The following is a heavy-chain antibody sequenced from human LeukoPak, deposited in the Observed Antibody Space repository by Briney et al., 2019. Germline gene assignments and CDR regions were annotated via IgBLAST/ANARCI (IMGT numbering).Heavy chain of an antibody. CDR3: ARGIVGAGYFDY. D-gene: IGHD1-26*01. J-gene: IGHJ4*02. Sequence: GESLKISCKASENSFTTSWIGWVRQMPGRGLEWMGIIYPGDSDTRYSPSFQGQVTISADKSISTAYLQWSSLKASDTAMYYCARGIVGAGYFDYWGQGTLVTVSS. V-gene: IGHV5-51*01. CDR2: IYPGDSDT. CDR1: ENSFTTSW.